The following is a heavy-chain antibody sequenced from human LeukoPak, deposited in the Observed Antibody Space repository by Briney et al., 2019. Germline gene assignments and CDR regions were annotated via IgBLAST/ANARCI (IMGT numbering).Heavy chain of an antibody. CDR3: AKDLQLRFGELLGELDY. J-gene: IGHJ4*02. CDR1: GFTFSSYG. V-gene: IGHV3-23*01. D-gene: IGHD3-10*01. CDR2: ISGSGGST. Sequence: GGSLRLSCAASGFTFSSYGMSWVRQAPGKGLDWVSAISGSGGSTYYADSVKGRFTISRDNSKNTLYLQMNSLRAEDTAVYYCAKDLQLRFGELLGELDYWGQGTLVTVSS.